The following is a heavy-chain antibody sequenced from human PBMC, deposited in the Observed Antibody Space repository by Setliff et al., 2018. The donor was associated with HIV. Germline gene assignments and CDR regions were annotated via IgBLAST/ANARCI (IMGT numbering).Heavy chain of an antibody. CDR1: GYFFNSYY. V-gene: IGHV1-46*02. Sequence: ASVKVSCKASGYFFNSYYMHWVRQAPGQGLEWMGVVNPSGGSTSYAQKLQGRVTMTRYTFTTTVYMELSSLRSEDTAVYYCAGSDCSVGSCPGYWGQGTPVTVSS. D-gene: IGHD2-15*01. CDR2: VNPSGGST. J-gene: IGHJ4*02. CDR3: AGSDCSVGSCPGY.